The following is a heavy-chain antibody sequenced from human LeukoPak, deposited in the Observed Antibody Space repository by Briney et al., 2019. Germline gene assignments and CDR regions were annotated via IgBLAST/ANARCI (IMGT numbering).Heavy chain of an antibody. Sequence: SETLSLTCTVSGGSVSSYYWSWVRQPPGKGLEWIGHIYSSENTKYNSSLESRVTMSLDTSKNRFFLKLSSVTAADTSVYYCARFYSGPSGWFVLWYFDLWGRGTLVTVSS. CDR3: ARFYSGPSGWFVLWYFDL. J-gene: IGHJ2*01. CDR1: GGSVSSYY. D-gene: IGHD6-19*01. CDR2: IYSSENT. V-gene: IGHV4-4*09.